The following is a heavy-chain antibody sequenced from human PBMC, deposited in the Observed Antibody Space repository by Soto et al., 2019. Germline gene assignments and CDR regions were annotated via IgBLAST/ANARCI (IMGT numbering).Heavy chain of an antibody. Sequence: SETLSLTCTVSGGSISSYYWSWIRQPPGKGLEWIGYIYYSGSTNYNPSLKSRVTISVDTSKNQLSLKLSSVTAADTAVYYCARVSPCSGGSCLRHYYYYMDVWGKGTTVTVSS. CDR3: ARVSPCSGGSCLRHYYYYMDV. CDR1: GGSISSYY. J-gene: IGHJ6*03. V-gene: IGHV4-59*08. CDR2: IYYSGST. D-gene: IGHD2-15*01.